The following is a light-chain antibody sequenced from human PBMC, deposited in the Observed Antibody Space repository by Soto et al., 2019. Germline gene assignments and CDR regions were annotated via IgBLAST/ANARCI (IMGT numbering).Light chain of an antibody. V-gene: IGKV1-5*03. CDR1: QTISSW. CDR2: KAS. CDR3: QHYNCYSEA. J-gene: IGKJ1*01. Sequence: DIQMTQSPSTLSGSVGDRVTITCRASQTISSWLAWYQQKPGKAPKLLLYKASTLKSGVPSRFSVSGSGTEFTLTISSLQPDDFATYYCQHYNCYSEAFGQGTKVELK.